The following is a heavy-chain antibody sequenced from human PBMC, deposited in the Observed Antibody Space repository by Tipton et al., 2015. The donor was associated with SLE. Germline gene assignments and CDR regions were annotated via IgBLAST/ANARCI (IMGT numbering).Heavy chain of an antibody. CDR3: ARDGSSAWYPYFDY. CDR1: GGSISCGSYY. V-gene: IGHV4-61*02. J-gene: IGHJ4*02. D-gene: IGHD6-13*01. Sequence: TLSLTCTVSGGSISCGSYYWSWIRQPAGKGLEWIGRIYTSGSTNYNPSLKSRVTISVDTSKNQFSLKLSSVTAADTAVYYCARDGSSAWYPYFDYWGQGTLVTVSS. CDR2: IYTSGST.